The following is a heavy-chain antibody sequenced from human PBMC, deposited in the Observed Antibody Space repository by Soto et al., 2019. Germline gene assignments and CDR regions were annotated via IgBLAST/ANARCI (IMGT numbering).Heavy chain of an antibody. CDR2: IVPIVDTS. J-gene: IGHJ4*02. CDR1: GGTFSSYA. V-gene: IGHV1-69*12. D-gene: IGHD5-12*01. Sequence: QVQLVQSGAEVRQPASSVKVSCMTSGGTFSSYAISWVRQAPGQGLEWMGGIVPIVDTSTYAQKFQGRVTITADESVSTVYMELISLRSDDTAVYYCVRVVAIPGYPDNWGQGTLVTVSS. CDR3: VRVVAIPGYPDN.